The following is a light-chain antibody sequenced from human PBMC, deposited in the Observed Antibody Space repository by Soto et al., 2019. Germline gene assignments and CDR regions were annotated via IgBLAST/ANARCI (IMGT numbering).Light chain of an antibody. J-gene: IGKJ2*01. CDR1: QSISSW. CDR3: QQYNSCPYT. V-gene: IGKV1-5*03. Sequence: DIQMTQSPSTLSASVGDRVTITCRASQSISSWLAWYQQKPGKAPKLLNYKASSLESGVPSRFSGSGSGTEFTLTISSLQPDDFATYYCQQYNSCPYTFGQGTKLEIK. CDR2: KAS.